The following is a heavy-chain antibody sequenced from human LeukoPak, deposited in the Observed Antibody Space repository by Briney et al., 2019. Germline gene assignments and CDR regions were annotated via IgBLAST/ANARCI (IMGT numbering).Heavy chain of an antibody. J-gene: IGHJ4*02. CDR3: ARDPTEDFWSGFYSYFDF. V-gene: IGHV1-18*01. Sequence: ASVKVSCKASGYTFTTYGLSWVRQAPGQGLEWMGWVSTYNGNTNYAQKFQGRVTMTTDTSTSTAYMELRSLRSDDTAVYYCARDPTEDFWSGFYSYFDFWGQGTLVTVSS. CDR2: VSTYNGNT. CDR1: GYTFTTYG. D-gene: IGHD3-3*01.